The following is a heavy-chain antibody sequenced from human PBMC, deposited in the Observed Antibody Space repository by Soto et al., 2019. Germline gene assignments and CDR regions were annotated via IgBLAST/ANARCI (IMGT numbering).Heavy chain of an antibody. J-gene: IGHJ5*02. CDR2: IHCDDDK. CDR1: GFSLSTSGVG. CDR3: APAVLTIAAAVWFDP. V-gene: IGHV2-5*02. Sequence: SGPTGEPTQTLTLTCTFSGFSLSTSGVGVGWMRRPPGKALEWLALIHCDDDKRHSPYLKSRLPIPKDTSKNQLVLTITNMDFVDTATYYCAPAVLTIAAAVWFDPWGQ. D-gene: IGHD6-13*01.